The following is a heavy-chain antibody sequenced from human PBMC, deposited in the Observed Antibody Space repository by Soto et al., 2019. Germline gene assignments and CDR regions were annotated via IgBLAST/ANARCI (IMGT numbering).Heavy chain of an antibody. CDR3: ARGGALGTSWYWGDGLDS. CDR2: IIPVFGTP. D-gene: IGHD6-13*01. J-gene: IGHJ4*02. V-gene: IGHV1-69*06. CDR1: GYSFSSHA. Sequence: QVQLEQSGSEVKKSGSSVKVSCKASGYSFSSHAITWVRQAPGQGLEWMGGIIPVFGTPSYAQKFQGRVTISADKSTSTSYLELRSLRSEYTAVYYCARGGALGTSWYWGDGLDSWGQGTQVTVSS.